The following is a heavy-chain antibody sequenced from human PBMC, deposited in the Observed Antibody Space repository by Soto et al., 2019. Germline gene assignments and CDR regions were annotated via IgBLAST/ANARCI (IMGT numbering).Heavy chain of an antibody. CDR2: ISRSSRTI. J-gene: IGHJ3*02. CDR3: ARESYYYDSSTFDI. CDR1: GFTFSSYI. D-gene: IGHD3-22*01. V-gene: IGHV3-48*02. Sequence: EVQLVKSGGGLVQPGGSLRLSCAASGFTFSSYIMNWVRQAPGKGLEWVSYISRSSRTIYYADSVKGRFTISRDNAKNSLYLQMNSLRDEDTSVYYCARESYYYDSSTFDIWGQGTMVTVSS.